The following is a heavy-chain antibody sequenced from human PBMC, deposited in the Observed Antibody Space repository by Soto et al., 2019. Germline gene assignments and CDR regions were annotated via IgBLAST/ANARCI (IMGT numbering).Heavy chain of an antibody. V-gene: IGHV1-3*01. CDR2: INAGNGNT. Sequence: ASVKVSCKASGYTFTSYAMHWVRQAPGQRLEWMGWINAGNGNTKYSQKFQGRVTITRDTSASTAYMELSSLRSEDTAVYYCARNRYDFWSGPRYYYGMDVWGQGTTVTV. CDR1: GYTFTSYA. CDR3: ARNRYDFWSGPRYYYGMDV. D-gene: IGHD3-3*01. J-gene: IGHJ6*02.